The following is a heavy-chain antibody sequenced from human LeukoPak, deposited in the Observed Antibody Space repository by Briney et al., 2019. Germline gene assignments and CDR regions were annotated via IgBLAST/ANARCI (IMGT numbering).Heavy chain of an antibody. J-gene: IGHJ5*02. CDR3: ARARYSYGYYWFDP. D-gene: IGHD5-18*01. CDR1: GGSFSGYY. V-gene: IGHV4-34*01. Sequence: SETLSLTCAVYGGSFSGYYWSWIRQPPGKGLECIGEINHSGSTNYNPSLKSRVTISVDTSKNQFSLKLSSVTAADTAVYYCARARYSYGYYWFDPWGQGTLVTVSS. CDR2: INHSGST.